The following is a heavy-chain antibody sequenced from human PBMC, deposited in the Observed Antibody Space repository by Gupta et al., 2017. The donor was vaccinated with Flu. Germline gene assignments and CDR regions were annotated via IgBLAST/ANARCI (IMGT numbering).Heavy chain of an antibody. J-gene: IGHJ3*02. CDR2: ISDNGAGR. Sequence: EVQLLESGGGLVQPGGSLRLSCEASGFTFISYAMSWVRQAPGRGLQWVSGISDNGAGRFYADSVKGRFTISKDNSQNRLYLQMDNLRVEDSALYYCVKDKGAFSYGLDAFDIWGQGTMVTVSS. CDR1: GFTFISYA. D-gene: IGHD5-18*01. V-gene: IGHV3-23*01. CDR3: VKDKGAFSYGLDAFDI.